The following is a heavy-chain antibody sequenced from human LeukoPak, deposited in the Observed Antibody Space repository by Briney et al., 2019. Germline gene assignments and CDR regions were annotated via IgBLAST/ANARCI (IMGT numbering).Heavy chain of an antibody. D-gene: IGHD5-24*01. CDR3: ARRLGRWQQLGGWFDP. V-gene: IGHV5-51*01. CDR1: GYSFTSYW. J-gene: IGHJ5*02. CDR2: IYPGDSDT. Sequence: GESLKISCKGSGYSFTSYWIGWVRQMPGKGLEWMGIIYPGDSDTRYSPSFQGQVTISADKSISTAYLQWSSLKASDTAMYYCARRLGRWQQLGGWFDPWGQGTLVTVSS.